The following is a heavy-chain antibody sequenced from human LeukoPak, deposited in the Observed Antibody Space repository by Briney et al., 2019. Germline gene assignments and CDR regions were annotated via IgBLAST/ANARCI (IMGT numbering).Heavy chain of an antibody. D-gene: IGHD2/OR15-2a*01. Sequence: ASVKVSCKASGGTFSSYAISWVRQAPGQWLEWMGGIIPIFGTANYAQKFQGRVTITADESTSTAYMELSSLRSEDTAVYYCAREGREYQAWFDPWGQGTLVTVSS. CDR2: IIPIFGTA. CDR3: AREGREYQAWFDP. CDR1: GGTFSSYA. V-gene: IGHV1-69*01. J-gene: IGHJ5*02.